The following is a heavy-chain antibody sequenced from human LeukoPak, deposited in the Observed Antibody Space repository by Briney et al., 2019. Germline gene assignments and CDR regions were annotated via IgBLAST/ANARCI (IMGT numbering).Heavy chain of an antibody. CDR1: GFTFSNYW. J-gene: IGHJ4*02. D-gene: IGHD5/OR15-5a*01. Sequence: QTGGSLRLSCAASGFTFSNYWMHWVRQAPGKGLVWVSRIKGDGSVTTYADFVKGRFTISRDNAKNTLYLQMNSLRDDDTAVYYCARERLPDYRGQGTLVTVSS. V-gene: IGHV3-74*01. CDR2: IKGDGSVT. CDR3: ARERLPDY.